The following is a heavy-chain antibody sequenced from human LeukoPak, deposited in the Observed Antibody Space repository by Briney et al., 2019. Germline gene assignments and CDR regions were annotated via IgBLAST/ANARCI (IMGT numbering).Heavy chain of an antibody. V-gene: IGHV3-7*01. CDR2: IKQDGSEK. CDR3: ARGGKLGAFGY. J-gene: IGHJ4*02. D-gene: IGHD3-16*01. Sequence: GGSLRLSCEASGFTFNKDWMSWVRQAPGKGLEWVANIKQDGSEKFYVDSVKGRFTVSRDNAENSLYLQMNSLRAEDTAVYYCARGGKLGAFGYWGQGTLVTVSS. CDR1: GFTFNKDW.